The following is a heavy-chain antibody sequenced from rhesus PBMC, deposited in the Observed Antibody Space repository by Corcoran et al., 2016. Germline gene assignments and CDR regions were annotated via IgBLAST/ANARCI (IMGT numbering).Heavy chain of an antibody. Sequence: QVQLQESGPGLVKPSETLPLTCAVSGASISSNYWSWIRQAPGKGLEGIGRISGSGGSTASTPSLTSRVTISIDTSKNQFSLKLSSVTAADTAVYYCASLHGYCSRGVYYGRSLDVWGRGVLVTVSS. CDR2: ISGSGGST. J-gene: IGHJ5-2*02. CDR1: GASISSNY. V-gene: IGHV4S2*01. CDR3: ASLHGYCSRGVYYGRSLDV. D-gene: IGHD2-39*01.